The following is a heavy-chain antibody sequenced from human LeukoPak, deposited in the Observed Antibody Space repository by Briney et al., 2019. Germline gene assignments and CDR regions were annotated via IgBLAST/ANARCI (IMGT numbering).Heavy chain of an antibody. Sequence: PGGCLRLSCAASGFTFSSYAMHWVRQAPGKGLEYVSAISSNGGSTYYANSVKGRFTISRDNSKNTLYLQMGSLRAEDMAVYYCARDEALDYWGQGTLVTVSS. CDR2: ISSNGGST. V-gene: IGHV3-64*01. CDR1: GFTFSSYA. J-gene: IGHJ4*02. CDR3: ARDEALDY.